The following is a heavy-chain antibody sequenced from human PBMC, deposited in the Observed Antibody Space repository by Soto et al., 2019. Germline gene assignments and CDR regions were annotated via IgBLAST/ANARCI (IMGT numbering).Heavy chain of an antibody. Sequence: GESLKISCKGSGYTFGRYYIALVRQMPGKGLKWMGSIHPGDSDTRHSPSFQGQVTISADRSINTAYLQWSSLKASDTAIYYCSRWRLTPRPVQSPGFAGCMGFWGQGTSVTVSS. J-gene: IGHJ6*02. CDR2: IHPGDSDT. V-gene: IGHV5-51*01. CDR3: SRWRLTPRPVQSPGFAGCMGF. CDR1: GYTFGRYY. D-gene: IGHD4-4*01.